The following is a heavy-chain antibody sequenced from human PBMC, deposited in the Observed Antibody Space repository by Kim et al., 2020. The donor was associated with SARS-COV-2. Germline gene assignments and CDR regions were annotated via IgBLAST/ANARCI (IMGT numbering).Heavy chain of an antibody. CDR2: IKQDGSEK. V-gene: IGHV3-7*01. J-gene: IGHJ4*02. Sequence: GGSLRLSCAASGFTFSSYWMSWVRQAPGKGLEWVANIKQDGSEKYYVDSVKGRFTISRDNAKNSLYLQMYSLRAEDTAVYYCARDHRSSDYYGSGPELYFDYWGQGTLVTVSS. D-gene: IGHD3-10*01. CDR1: GFTFSSYW. CDR3: ARDHRSSDYYGSGPELYFDY.